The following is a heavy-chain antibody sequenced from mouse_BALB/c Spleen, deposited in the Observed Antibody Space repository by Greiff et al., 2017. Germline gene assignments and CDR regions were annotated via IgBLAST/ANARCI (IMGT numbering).Heavy chain of an antibody. CDR3: ARGYDYAMDY. CDR2: IWAGGST. V-gene: IGHV2-9*02. CDR1: GFSLTSYG. J-gene: IGHJ4*01. Sequence: QVQLQQSGPGLVAPSQSPSITCTVSGFSLTSYGVHWVRQPPGKGLEWLGVIWAGGSTNYNSALMSRLSISKDNSKSQVFLKMNSLQTDDTAMYYCARGYDYAMDYWGQGTSVTVSS. D-gene: IGHD1-3*01.